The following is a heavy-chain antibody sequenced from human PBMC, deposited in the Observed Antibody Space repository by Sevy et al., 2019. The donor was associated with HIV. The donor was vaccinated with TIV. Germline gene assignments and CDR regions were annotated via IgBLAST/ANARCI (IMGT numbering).Heavy chain of an antibody. V-gene: IGHV3-13*01. D-gene: IGHD3-22*01. CDR1: GFTFSSYD. CDR3: ARATYYYDSSGYSRYYFDY. Sequence: GGSLRLSCAASGFTFSSYDMHWVRQATGKGLEWVSDIGTAGDTYYPGSVKGRFTISRENAKNSLYLQMNSLRAGDTAVYYCARATYYYDSSGYSRYYFDYWGQGTLVTVSS. J-gene: IGHJ4*02. CDR2: IGTAGDT.